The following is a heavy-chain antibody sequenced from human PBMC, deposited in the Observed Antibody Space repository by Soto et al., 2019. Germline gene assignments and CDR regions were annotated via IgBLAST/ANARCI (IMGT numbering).Heavy chain of an antibody. CDR2: INAGNGNT. CDR3: ARWVVPFSTLDP. Sequence: ASPKASLQSPGYRLTTYSIHWVRQAPGQRLEWMGWINAGNGNTKYSQKFQGRVTITRDTSASTAYMELSSLRSEDTAVYYCARWVVPFSTLDPWRQGTLVTDSS. V-gene: IGHV1-3*01. CDR1: GYRLTTYS. D-gene: IGHD2-2*01. J-gene: IGHJ5*02.